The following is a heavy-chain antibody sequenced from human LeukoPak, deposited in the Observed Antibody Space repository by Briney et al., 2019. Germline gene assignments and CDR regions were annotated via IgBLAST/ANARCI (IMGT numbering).Heavy chain of an antibody. CDR1: GGSFSGYY. CDR2: INHSGST. D-gene: IGHD3-22*01. CDR3: GRYYFDSSGYYPPAV. J-gene: IGHJ4*02. V-gene: IGHV4-34*01. Sequence: SETPSLTCAVYGGSFSGYYRSWIRQPPGKGLEWIGEINHSGSTYYNPSLKSRVTISVDTSENQFSLKLSSVTAADTAVYYCGRYYFDSSGYYPPAVWGQGILVTVSS.